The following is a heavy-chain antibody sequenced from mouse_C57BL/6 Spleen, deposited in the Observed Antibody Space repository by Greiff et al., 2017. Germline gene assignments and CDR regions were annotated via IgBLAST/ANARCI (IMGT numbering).Heavy chain of an antibody. D-gene: IGHD2-12*01. V-gene: IGHV3-6*01. J-gene: IGHJ2*01. CDR1: GYSITSGYY. CDR2: ISYDGSN. CDR3: ARDYDPFDY. Sequence: EVHLVESGPGLVKPSQSLSLTCSVTGYSITSGYYWNWIRQFPGNKLEWMGYISYDGSNNYNPSLKNRISITRDTSKNQFFLKLNSVTTEDTATYYCARDYDPFDYWGQGTTLTVSS.